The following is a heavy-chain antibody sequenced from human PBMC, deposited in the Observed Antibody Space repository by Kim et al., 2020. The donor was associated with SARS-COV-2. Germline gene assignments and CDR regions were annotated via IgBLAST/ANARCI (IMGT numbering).Heavy chain of an antibody. CDR2: IHPNSGDT. CDR1: GYTFTDYY. CDR3: AICQRDGSSYCEL. V-gene: IGHV1-2*06. Sequence: ASVKVSCKASGYTFTDYYIHWVRQAPGQGLEWMGRIHPNSGDTDYAQKFRDRVTMTRDTSVTTTYMEMSTLRSDDTAVFYCAICQRDGSSYCELWGQGTLVTVSS. D-gene: IGHD1-26*01. J-gene: IGHJ4*02.